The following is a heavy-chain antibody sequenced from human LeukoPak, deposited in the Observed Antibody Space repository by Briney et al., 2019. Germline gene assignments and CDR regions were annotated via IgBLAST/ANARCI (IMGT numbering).Heavy chain of an antibody. CDR3: SRAGTGLNIPGAY. CDR2: IHYSGST. V-gene: IGHV4-59*11. CDR1: GASISSHY. D-gene: IGHD1-14*01. Sequence: PSETLSLTCSVSGASISSHYWSWIRQPPGKGLEWIGYIHYSGSTNCNPSLKSRVTISLDTSKNQFSLKLTSVTAADTAVYYCSRAGTGLNIPGAYWGQGTLVTVSS. J-gene: IGHJ4*02.